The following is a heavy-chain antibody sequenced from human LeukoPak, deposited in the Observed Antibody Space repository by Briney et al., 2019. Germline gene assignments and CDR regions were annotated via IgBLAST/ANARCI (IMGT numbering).Heavy chain of an antibody. J-gene: IGHJ4*02. CDR1: GGTFSSYA. CDR3: ARFMTPPGIDY. D-gene: IGHD2-15*01. CDR2: IIPIFGTA. Sequence: GASVKVSCKASGGTFSSYAISWVRQAPGQGLEWMGGIIPIFGTANYAQKFQGGVTITADESTSTAYMELSSLRSEDTAVYYCARFMTPPGIDYWGQGTLVTVSS. V-gene: IGHV1-69*01.